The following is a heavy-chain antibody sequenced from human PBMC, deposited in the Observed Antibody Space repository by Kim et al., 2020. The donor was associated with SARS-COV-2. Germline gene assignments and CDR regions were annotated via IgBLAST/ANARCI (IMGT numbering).Heavy chain of an antibody. D-gene: IGHD3-22*01. J-gene: IGHJ1*01. CDR3: AKALPVRSSRPNYYDSSGYYRSLSYEYFQH. CDR2: ISGSGGST. Sequence: GGSLRLSCAASGFTFSSYAMSWVRQAPGKGLEWVSAISGSGGSTYYADSVKGRFTISRDNSKNTLYLQMNSLRAEDTAVYYCAKALPVRSSRPNYYDSSGYYRSLSYEYFQHWGQGTLVTVSS. CDR1: GFTFSSYA. V-gene: IGHV3-23*01.